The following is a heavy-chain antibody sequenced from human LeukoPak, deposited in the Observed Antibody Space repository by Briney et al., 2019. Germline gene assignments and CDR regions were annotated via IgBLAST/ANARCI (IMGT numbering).Heavy chain of an antibody. V-gene: IGHV3-30*02. CDR2: IRYDGSNK. D-gene: IGHD1-14*01. CDR1: GFTFSSYG. J-gene: IGHJ6*02. CDR3: ASISISSLPLPNLNNGMDV. Sequence: GGSLRLSCAASGFTFSSYGMHWVRQAPGKGLEWVAFIRYDGSNKYYADSVKGRFTISRDNAKKSLYLQMNSLTAEDTAVYYCASISISSLPLPNLNNGMDVWGQGTTVTVSS.